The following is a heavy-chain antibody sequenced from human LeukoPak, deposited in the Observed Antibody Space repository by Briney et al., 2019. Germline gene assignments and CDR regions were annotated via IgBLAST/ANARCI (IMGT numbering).Heavy chain of an antibody. J-gene: IGHJ3*02. Sequence: SQTLSLTCTVSGGSISSDYYYWSSIRQPAEKGLELLGYIYYSGSTNYNPSLNSRVNILIDTSKNQFSLKLGSVTAADTAVYYCARRRVDSSGYDAFDIWGQGTMVTVSS. CDR2: IYYSGST. V-gene: IGHV4-61*10. D-gene: IGHD3-22*01. CDR3: ARRRVDSSGYDAFDI. CDR1: GGSISSDYYY.